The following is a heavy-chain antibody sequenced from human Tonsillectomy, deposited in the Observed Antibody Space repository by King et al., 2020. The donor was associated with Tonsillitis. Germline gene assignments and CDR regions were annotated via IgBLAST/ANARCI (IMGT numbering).Heavy chain of an antibody. D-gene: IGHD3-10*01. V-gene: IGHV3-33*08. CDR3: ARDQRLLWFGEAFDY. J-gene: IGHJ4*02. Sequence: QLVQSGGGVVQPGRSLRLSCAASGFTFINYDMHWVRLVPGKGLEWVAVIWCDGSDKYYADSVKGRFTISRDNSKNTLYLQMNSLRAEDTAVYYCARDQRLLWFGEAFDYWGQGTLVTVSS. CDR2: IWCDGSDK. CDR1: GFTFINYD.